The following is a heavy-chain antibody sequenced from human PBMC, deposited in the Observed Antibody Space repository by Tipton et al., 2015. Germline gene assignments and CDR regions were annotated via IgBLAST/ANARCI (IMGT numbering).Heavy chain of an antibody. V-gene: IGHV3-23*01. J-gene: IGHJ6*02. CDR1: GFTFSTFG. CDR2: LSGSGTTT. D-gene: IGHD1-26*01. Sequence: SLRLSCSASGFTFSTFGLGWVRQAAGKGLEWVSGLSGSGTTTYYADSVKGRFTISRNTPKDTLYLQMTSLRAEDTALYYCAKWDPINGLMDVWGQGTTVSVSS. CDR3: AKWDPINGLMDV.